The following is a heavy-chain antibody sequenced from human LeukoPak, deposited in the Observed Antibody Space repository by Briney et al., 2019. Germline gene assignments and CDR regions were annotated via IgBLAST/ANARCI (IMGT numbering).Heavy chain of an antibody. V-gene: IGHV3-21*01. Sequence: GGSLRLSCAASGFTFSSYSMNWVRQAPGKGLEWVSSISSSSSYIYYADSVKGRFTISRDNAKNSLYLQMNSLRAEDTAVYYCARGRAESITIFGVVMCFADYWGQGTLVTVSS. D-gene: IGHD3-3*01. J-gene: IGHJ4*02. CDR2: ISSSSSYI. CDR1: GFTFSSYS. CDR3: ARGRAESITIFGVVMCFADY.